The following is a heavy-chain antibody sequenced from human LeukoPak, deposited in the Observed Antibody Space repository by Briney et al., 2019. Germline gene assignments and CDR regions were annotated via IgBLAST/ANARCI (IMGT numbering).Heavy chain of an antibody. V-gene: IGHV1-2*02. CDR3: ARGRRGYVLFDY. D-gene: IGHD5-12*01. CDR1: GYTFTGNY. CDR2: INPNSGGT. J-gene: IGHJ4*02. Sequence: AASVKLSCKASGYTFTGNYMHWVRQAPGPGLEWMGWINPNSGGTNYAKKFQGRVTMTRDTSISTAYMELRMLRSDDTAVYYCARGRRGYVLFDYWGQGTLVTVSS.